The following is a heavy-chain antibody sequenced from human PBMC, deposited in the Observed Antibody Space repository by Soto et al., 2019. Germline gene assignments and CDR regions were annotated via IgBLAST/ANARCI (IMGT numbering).Heavy chain of an antibody. J-gene: IGHJ4*02. D-gene: IGHD1-26*01. CDR1: GFTFSTFA. V-gene: IGHV3-23*01. CDR2: IGASGAGT. CDR3: ALRKTGSYFDY. Sequence: GGSLRLSCAASGFTFSTFAMSWVRQAPGKGLEWVSGIGASGAGTYYAESVKGRFTISRDNSKNTLYLHMNSLRAEDTAVYYCALRKTGSYFDYWGQGTQVTVSS.